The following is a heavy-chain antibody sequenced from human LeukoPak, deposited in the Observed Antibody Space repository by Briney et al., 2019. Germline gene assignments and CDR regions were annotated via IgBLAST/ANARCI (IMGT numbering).Heavy chain of an antibody. CDR2: INPSGSST. CDR3: ARNLWFGESSDAFDM. D-gene: IGHD3-10*01. CDR1: GYTFTSHY. Sequence: GASVKVSCKASGYTFTSHYMHWVRQAPGQGLEWMGLINPSGSSTLYAQKFQGRVTMTRDMSTTTDYMELSSLRSDDTAVYYCARNLWFGESSDAFDMWGQGTMVTVSS. V-gene: IGHV1-46*01. J-gene: IGHJ3*02.